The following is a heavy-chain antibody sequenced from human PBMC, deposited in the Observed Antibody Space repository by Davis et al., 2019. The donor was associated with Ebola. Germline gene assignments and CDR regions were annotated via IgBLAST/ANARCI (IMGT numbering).Heavy chain of an antibody. V-gene: IGHV4-34*01. CDR3: AHGDYFDY. Sequence: PSETLSLTCAVYGGSFSGYYWSWIRQPPGKGLEWIGEIHHSGATSYNPSLKSRVTISGHTSKNQFSLKLSSVTAADTAVYYCAHGDYFDYWGQGTLVTVSS. CDR1: GGSFSGYY. CDR2: IHHSGAT. J-gene: IGHJ4*02.